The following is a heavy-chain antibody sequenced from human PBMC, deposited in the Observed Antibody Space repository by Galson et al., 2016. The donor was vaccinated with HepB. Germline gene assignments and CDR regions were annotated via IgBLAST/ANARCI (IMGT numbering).Heavy chain of an antibody. CDR3: GRLVDFYSAYQDS. CDR2: ISSSGTFI. CDR1: GFTFRNYT. J-gene: IGHJ4*02. D-gene: IGHD3-16*01. Sequence: SLRLSCAASGFTFRNYTMNWVRQAPGKGLEWVSSISSSGTFIFYGDSAKGRFTLSRDNAKNSVYLQMDSLRADDTAIYYCGRLVDFYSAYQDSWGQGTLVTVSS. V-gene: IGHV3-21*01.